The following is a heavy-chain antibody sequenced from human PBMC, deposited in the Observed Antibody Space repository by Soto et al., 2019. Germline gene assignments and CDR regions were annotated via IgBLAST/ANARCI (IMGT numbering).Heavy chain of an antibody. CDR2: IYYSGST. J-gene: IGHJ4*02. CDR1: GGSISSSSYY. Sequence: PSETLSLTCTVSGGSISSSSYYWGWIRQPPGKGLEWIGSIYYSGSTYYNPSLKSRVTISVDTSKNQFSLKLSSVTAADTAVYYCARHNYHGSGSYYVGDYWGQGTLVTVS. CDR3: ARHNYHGSGSYYVGDY. D-gene: IGHD3-10*01. V-gene: IGHV4-39*01.